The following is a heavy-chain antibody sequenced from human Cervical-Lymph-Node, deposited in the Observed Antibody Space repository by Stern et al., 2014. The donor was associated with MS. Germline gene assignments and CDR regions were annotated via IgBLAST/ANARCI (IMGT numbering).Heavy chain of an antibody. V-gene: IGHV2-5*02. CDR2: IYWDDDK. Sequence: ITLKESGPTLVKPTQTLTLTCTFSGFSLSTSGVCVGWTRQPPGKALEWLALIYWDDDKRYSPSLKSRLTITKDTSKNQVVLTMTNMDPVDTATYYCARRGIAVAGTYAFDIWGQGTMVTVSS. D-gene: IGHD6-19*01. CDR3: ARRGIAVAGTYAFDI. CDR1: GFSLSTSGVC. J-gene: IGHJ3*02.